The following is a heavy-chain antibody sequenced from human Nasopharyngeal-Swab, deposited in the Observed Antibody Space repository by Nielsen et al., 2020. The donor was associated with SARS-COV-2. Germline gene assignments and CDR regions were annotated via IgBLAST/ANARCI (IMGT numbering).Heavy chain of an antibody. D-gene: IGHD3-10*01. V-gene: IGHV3-21*01. CDR1: GFTFSWYS. J-gene: IGHJ4*02. CDR3: AREERDFGDY. CDR2: ISSGSSDI. Sequence: ESLKISCAASGFTFSWYSMNWVRQAPGKGLEWVSSISSGSSDIYYADSVKGRFTISRDNTKNSLYLQMNSLRAEDTAVYYCAREERDFGDYWGQGTLVTVSS.